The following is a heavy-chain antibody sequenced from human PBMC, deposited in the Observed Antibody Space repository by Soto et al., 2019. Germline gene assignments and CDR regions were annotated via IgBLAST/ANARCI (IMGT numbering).Heavy chain of an antibody. D-gene: IGHD4-17*01. V-gene: IGHV4-59*01. Sequence: SETLSLTCTVSGGSISSYYWIWIRQPPGKGLEWIGYIYYSGSTNYNPSLKSRVTISVDTSKNQFSLKLSSVTAADTAVYYCARDIYGDYESYFDYWGQGTLVTVSS. CDR3: ARDIYGDYESYFDY. CDR2: IYYSGST. CDR1: GGSISSYY. J-gene: IGHJ4*02.